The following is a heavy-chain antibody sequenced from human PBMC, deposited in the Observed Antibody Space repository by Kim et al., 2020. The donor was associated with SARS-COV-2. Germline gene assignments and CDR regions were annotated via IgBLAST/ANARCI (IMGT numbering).Heavy chain of an antibody. CDR2: ISYDGSNK. J-gene: IGHJ4*03. D-gene: IGHD3-10*01. V-gene: IGHV3-30*18. CDR3: AKDGGYYGSGSYSYFDY. CDR1: GFTFSSYG. Sequence: GGSLRLSCAASGFTFSSYGMHWVRQAPGKGLEWVAVISYDGSNKYYADSVKGRFTISRDNSKNTLYLQMNSLRAEDTAVYYCAKDGGYYGSGSYSYFDYW.